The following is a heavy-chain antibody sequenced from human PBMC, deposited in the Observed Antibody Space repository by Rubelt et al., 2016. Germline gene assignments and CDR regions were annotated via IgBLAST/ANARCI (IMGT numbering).Heavy chain of an antibody. V-gene: IGHV3-66*01. D-gene: IGHD2-2*01. CDR2: IYSGGST. J-gene: IGHJ4*02. CDR3: AKNVVVPAMLFLDY. CDR1: GFTFSSYS. Sequence: EVQLVESGGGLVKPGGSLRLSCAASGFTFSSYSMNWVRQAPGKGLEWVSVIYSGGSTYYADSVKGRFTVSRDNSKNTLYLQMNSLRAEDTAVYYCAKNVVVPAMLFLDYWGQGTLVTVSS.